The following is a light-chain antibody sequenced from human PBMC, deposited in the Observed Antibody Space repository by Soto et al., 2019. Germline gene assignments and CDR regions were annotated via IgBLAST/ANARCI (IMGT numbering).Light chain of an antibody. V-gene: IGLV1-40*01. Sequence: QSVLTQPPSVSGAPGQRVTISCTGSSSNIGAGYDVHWYQQLPGTAPKLLIYGNSNRPSGVPDRFSGSKSGTSASLAITGLQAEDEADYYCPSYDSSLSGYVFGTGTNVNDL. J-gene: IGLJ1*01. CDR1: SSNIGAGYD. CDR3: PSYDSSLSGYV. CDR2: GNS.